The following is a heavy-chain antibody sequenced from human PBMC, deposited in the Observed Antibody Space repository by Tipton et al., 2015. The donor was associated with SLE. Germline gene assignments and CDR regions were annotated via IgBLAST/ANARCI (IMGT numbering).Heavy chain of an antibody. CDR3: ARDTAHYGSGDGAFDI. Sequence: TLSLTCTVSGGSINSGGYYWSWIRQHPGKGLEWIGYIYYSGSTYYNPSLKSRVTISVDTSKNQFSLKLSSVTAADTAVYYCARDTAHYGSGDGAFDIWGQGTMVTVSS. J-gene: IGHJ3*02. D-gene: IGHD3-10*01. CDR1: GGSINSGGYY. V-gene: IGHV4-31*03. CDR2: IYYSGST.